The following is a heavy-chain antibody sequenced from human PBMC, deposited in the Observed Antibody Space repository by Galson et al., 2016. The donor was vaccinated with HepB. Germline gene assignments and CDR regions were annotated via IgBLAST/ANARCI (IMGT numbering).Heavy chain of an antibody. Sequence: SETLSLTCTVSGGSISSSGYYWGWIRRPPGKGLEWIGSIYYSGTTYYNPSLKSRVTISLDPPKNQFSLKLRSVTAADTAMYYCARHDYDSSGYNWFDPWGQGTLVTVSS. CDR3: ARHDYDSSGYNWFDP. V-gene: IGHV4-39*01. D-gene: IGHD3-22*01. J-gene: IGHJ5*02. CDR1: GGSISSSGYY. CDR2: IYYSGTT.